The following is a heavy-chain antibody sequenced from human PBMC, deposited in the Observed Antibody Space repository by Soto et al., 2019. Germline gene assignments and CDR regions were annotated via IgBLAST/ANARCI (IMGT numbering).Heavy chain of an antibody. D-gene: IGHD3-16*01. J-gene: IGHJ4*02. CDR3: VRDYGGAGKFDN. CDR1: GFTLSNYG. Sequence: QVQLVESGGGVVQPGRSLRLSCAASGFTLSNYGMQWVRQAPGKGLEWVAIIWYDGSNTIYADSVKGRFTISRDNSKNTLYLQMNSLRAEDTAVYYCVRDYGGAGKFDNWGQGTLVTVAS. V-gene: IGHV3-33*01. CDR2: IWYDGSNT.